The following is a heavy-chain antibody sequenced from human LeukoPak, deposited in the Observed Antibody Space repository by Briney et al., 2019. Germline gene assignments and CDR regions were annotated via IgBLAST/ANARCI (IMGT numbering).Heavy chain of an antibody. D-gene: IGHD6-13*01. Sequence: PSETLALTCAVYGGSFSGYYWSWIRQPPGKGLEWIGEINHSGSTNYNPSLKSRVTISVDTSKNQFSLKLSSVTAADTAVYYCARNFPRGIAAAVYFQHWGQGTLVTVSS. V-gene: IGHV4-34*01. CDR1: GGSFSGYY. CDR2: INHSGST. CDR3: ARNFPRGIAAAVYFQH. J-gene: IGHJ1*01.